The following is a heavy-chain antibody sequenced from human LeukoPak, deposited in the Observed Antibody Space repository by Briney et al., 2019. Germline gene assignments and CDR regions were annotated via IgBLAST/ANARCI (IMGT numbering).Heavy chain of an antibody. J-gene: IGHJ3*02. Sequence: GSLRLSCAASGFTFSNYGMHWVRQAPGKGLEWVALISFDGRKKYYADSVNGRFTISSDKSKNALYLQMNRLIPDDTAVYYCANGLQQWWTFDALDIWGQGTMVTVSS. CDR3: ANGLQQWWTFDALDI. CDR2: ISFDGRKK. V-gene: IGHV3-30*18. D-gene: IGHD5-18*01. CDR1: GFTFSNYG.